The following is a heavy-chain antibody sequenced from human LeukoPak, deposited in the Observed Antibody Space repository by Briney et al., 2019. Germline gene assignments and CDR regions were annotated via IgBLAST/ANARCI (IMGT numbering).Heavy chain of an antibody. J-gene: IGHJ1*01. D-gene: IGHD3-10*01. Sequence: SETLSLTCAVYGGSFSGYYWSWIRQPPGKGLEWIGEINHSGSTNYNPSLKSRVTISVDTSKNQFSLKLSSVTAADTAVYYCARNAFRGSGSYGYFQQWGQGTLVTVSS. CDR3: ARNAFRGSGSYGYFQQ. V-gene: IGHV4-34*01. CDR1: GGSFSGYY. CDR2: INHSGST.